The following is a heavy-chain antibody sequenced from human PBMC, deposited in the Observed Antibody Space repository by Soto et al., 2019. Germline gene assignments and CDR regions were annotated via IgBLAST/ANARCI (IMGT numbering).Heavy chain of an antibody. CDR1: GFTFSDYY. CDR3: ARHVHEAFDI. Sequence: QVQLVESGGGLVKPGGSLRLSCAASGFTFSDYYMSWIRQAPGKGLEWVSYISSSNSYTNYADSVKGRFTISRDNAKNSLYLQMTSLRAVDTAVYYCARHVHEAFDIWGQGTMVTVSS. D-gene: IGHD3-10*02. CDR2: ISSSNSYT. J-gene: IGHJ3*02. V-gene: IGHV3-11*05.